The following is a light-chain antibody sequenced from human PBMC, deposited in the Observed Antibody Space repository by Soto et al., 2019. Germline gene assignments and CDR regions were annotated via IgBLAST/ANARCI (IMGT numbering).Light chain of an antibody. CDR2: GAS. J-gene: IGKJ5*01. CDR1: QSVSSSY. CDR3: QQYGSTPPIP. Sequence: EIVVTQSPGNLSLAPGERATLSCRAIQSVSSSYLAWYQQKPGQAPRLLIYGASSRATGIPDRFSGSGSGTDFTLTIGSLEPEDVAVYYCQQYGSTPPIPLGQGTRLEIK. V-gene: IGKV3-20*01.